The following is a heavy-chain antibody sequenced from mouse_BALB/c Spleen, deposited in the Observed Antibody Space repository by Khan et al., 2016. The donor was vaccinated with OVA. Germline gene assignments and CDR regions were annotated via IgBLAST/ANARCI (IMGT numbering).Heavy chain of an antibody. V-gene: IGHV3-8*02. CDR1: GDSITSGY. CDR2: IIYTGYT. J-gene: IGHJ3*01. Sequence: MQLEESGPSLVKPSQTLSLTCSVTGDSITSGYWNWIRKFPGNKLEYMGYIIYTGYTYYNPSLKSRISITRHTSKNQYYLQLSSVTDEDTATYYCARSTDRYAFVYWGQGTLVTVSA. CDR3: ARSTDRYAFVY.